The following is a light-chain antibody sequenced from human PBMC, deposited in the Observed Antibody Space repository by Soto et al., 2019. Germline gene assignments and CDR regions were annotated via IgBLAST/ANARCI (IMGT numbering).Light chain of an antibody. CDR1: SSDVGGYNS. Sequence: QSVLTQPASVSGSPGLSIAISCSGTSSDVGGYNSVSWYQQYPGKAPKLIIHDVTNRPSGVSDRFSDSKSGNTASLTISGLQAEDEADYYCSSWTSSSSYVFGSGTKVTVL. J-gene: IGLJ1*01. CDR2: DVT. CDR3: SSWTSSSSYV. V-gene: IGLV2-14*01.